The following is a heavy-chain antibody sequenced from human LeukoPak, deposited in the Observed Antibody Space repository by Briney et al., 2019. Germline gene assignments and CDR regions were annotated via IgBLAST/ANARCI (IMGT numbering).Heavy chain of an antibody. D-gene: IGHD6-19*01. Sequence: SETLSLTCTVSGGSISSSSYYWGWIRQPPGKGLEWIGSIYYSGSTYYNPSLKSRVTISVDTSKNQFSLKLSSVTAADTAVYYCARLTGIAVAQKWGQGTPVTVSS. CDR3: ARLTGIAVAQK. J-gene: IGHJ4*02. CDR2: IYYSGST. CDR1: GGSISSSSYY. V-gene: IGHV4-39*01.